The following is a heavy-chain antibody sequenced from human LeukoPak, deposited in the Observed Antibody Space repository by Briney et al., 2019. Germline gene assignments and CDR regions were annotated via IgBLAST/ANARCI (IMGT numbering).Heavy chain of an antibody. Sequence: SETLSLTCTVSGGSISSSSYYWGWIRQPPGKGLEWIGSIYYSGSTYYNPSLKSRVTISVDTSKNQFSLKLSSVTAADTAVYYCARHGSSGWYIDYWGQGTLVTVSS. V-gene: IGHV4-39*01. CDR2: IYYSGST. CDR1: GGSISSSSYY. CDR3: ARHGSSGWYIDY. D-gene: IGHD6-19*01. J-gene: IGHJ4*02.